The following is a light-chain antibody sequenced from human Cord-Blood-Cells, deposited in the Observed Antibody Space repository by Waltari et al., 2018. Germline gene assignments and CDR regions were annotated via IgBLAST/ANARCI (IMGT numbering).Light chain of an antibody. CDR3: SSYTSSSTYV. J-gene: IGLJ1*01. CDR1: SRDVGGYNY. CDR2: VVI. Sequence: QSALTQPASVSGSPRQPITISCTGTSRDVGGYNYVSWYQQHPGQAPKLRIYVVINRPSGFSNRFSGSKSGNTAALTISGLQAEDEADYYCSSYTSSSTYVFGTGTKVTVL. V-gene: IGLV2-14*01.